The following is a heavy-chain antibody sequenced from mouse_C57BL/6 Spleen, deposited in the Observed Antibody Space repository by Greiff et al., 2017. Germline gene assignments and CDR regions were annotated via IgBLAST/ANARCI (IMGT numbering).Heavy chain of an antibody. J-gene: IGHJ3*01. Sequence: QQSCKASGYTFTSYWMHWVKQRPGRGLEWIGRIDPNCGGTKYNEKFKSKATLTVDKPSSTAYMQLSSLTSEDSAVYYCASERGGFAYWGQGTLVTVSA. CDR1: GYTFTSYW. CDR3: ASERGGFAY. V-gene: IGHV1-72*01. CDR2: IDPNCGGT.